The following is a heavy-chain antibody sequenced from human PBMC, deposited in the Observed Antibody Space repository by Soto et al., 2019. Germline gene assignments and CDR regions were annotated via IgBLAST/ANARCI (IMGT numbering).Heavy chain of an antibody. Sequence: QVQLVQSGAEVKKPGASVKVSCKASGYTFTSYGISWVRQAPGQGLEGMGWISANNGNTNHAQKLLGRVTMTTDTSTSTAYMELRSLRSDNTALYYCARNYSGYCLFTLHYWGQGTLVTVSS. CDR3: ARNYSGYCLFTLHY. CDR2: ISANNGNT. CDR1: GYTFTSYG. J-gene: IGHJ4*02. V-gene: IGHV1-18*01. D-gene: IGHD5-12*01.